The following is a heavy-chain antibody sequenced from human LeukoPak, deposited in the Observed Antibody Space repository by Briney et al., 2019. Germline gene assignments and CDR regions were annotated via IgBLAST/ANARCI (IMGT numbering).Heavy chain of an antibody. V-gene: IGHV3-48*04. CDR3: ARGAGRPYFDY. CDR2: ISSSGYNI. CDR1: GFTFSSYS. D-gene: IGHD6-6*01. J-gene: IGHJ4*02. Sequence: GGSLRLSCAASGFTFSSYSMNWVRQAPGKGLEWVSYISSSGYNIYYADSVKGRFTISRDNAKNSLYLQMNSLRAEDTAVYYCARGAGRPYFDYWGQGTLVTVSS.